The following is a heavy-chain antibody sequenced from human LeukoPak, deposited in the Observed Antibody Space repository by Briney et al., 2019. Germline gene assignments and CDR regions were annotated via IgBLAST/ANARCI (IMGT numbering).Heavy chain of an antibody. D-gene: IGHD3-16*01. Sequence: SVKVSCKASGGTFSSYAISWVRQAPGQGLEWMGGIIPIFGTANYAQKFQGRVTITADESTSTAYMELSSLRSEDTAVYYCARGADTGSYGSLVYFDYWGQGTLVTVSS. CDR3: ARGADTGSYGSLVYFDY. CDR1: GGTFSSYA. CDR2: IIPIFGTA. J-gene: IGHJ4*02. V-gene: IGHV1-69*01.